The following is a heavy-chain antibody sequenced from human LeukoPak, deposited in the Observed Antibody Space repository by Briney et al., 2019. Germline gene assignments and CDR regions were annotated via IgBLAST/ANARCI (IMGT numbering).Heavy chain of an antibody. Sequence: GGSLRLSCEASGFTFSSYWMSWVRQAPGKGLEWVANIKQDGSEKYYVDSVKGRFTISRDNAKNSLYLQMNSLRAEDAAVYYCARVRTVTTSGYYYYYMDVWGKGTTVTISS. D-gene: IGHD4-17*01. CDR2: IKQDGSEK. CDR1: GFTFSSYW. CDR3: ARVRTVTTSGYYYYYMDV. J-gene: IGHJ6*03. V-gene: IGHV3-7*01.